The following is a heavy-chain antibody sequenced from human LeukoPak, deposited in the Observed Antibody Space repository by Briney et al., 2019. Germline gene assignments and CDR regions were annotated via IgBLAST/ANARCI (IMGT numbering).Heavy chain of an antibody. V-gene: IGHV3-30*18. CDR2: ISYGGSNK. J-gene: IGHJ4*02. D-gene: IGHD3-22*01. CDR1: GFTFSSYG. Sequence: PGRSLRLSCAASGFTFSSYGMHWVRQAPGKGLEWVAVISYGGSNKYYADSVKGRFTISRDNSKNMLYLQMNSLRAEDTAVYYCAKDHYDSSGYYYFDNWGQGTLVTVSS. CDR3: AKDHYDSSGYYYFDN.